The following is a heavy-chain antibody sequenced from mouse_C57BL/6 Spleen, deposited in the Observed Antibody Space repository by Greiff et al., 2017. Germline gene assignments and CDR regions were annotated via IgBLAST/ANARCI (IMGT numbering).Heavy chain of an antibody. J-gene: IGHJ2*01. V-gene: IGHV1-80*01. CDR3: ARGGTDSFDY. D-gene: IGHD4-1*01. CDR2: IYPADGDT. Sequence: QVQLQQSGAELVQPGASVKISCKASGYAFSSYWMNWVKQRPGKGLEWIGQIYPADGDTNYNGKFKGKATLSVDKSSSTAYMQLSSLPSEDSAVSVCARGGTDSFDYWGQGTTLTVSS. CDR1: GYAFSSYW.